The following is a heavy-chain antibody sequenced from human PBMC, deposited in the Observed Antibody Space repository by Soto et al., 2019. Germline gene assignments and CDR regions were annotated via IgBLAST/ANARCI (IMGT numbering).Heavy chain of an antibody. CDR1: GFTFTSYW. D-gene: IGHD7-27*01. J-gene: IGHJ4*02. Sequence: GGSLRLSCAASGFTFTSYWMHWVRQTPGKGLVWVSRINPDGSSTTYADSVKGRFTISRDNAKNTLYLQMHSLRADDTALYYCAKAPMASPGRNYFDYWGRGTLVTVSS. CDR3: AKAPMASPGRNYFDY. V-gene: IGHV3-74*03. CDR2: INPDGSST.